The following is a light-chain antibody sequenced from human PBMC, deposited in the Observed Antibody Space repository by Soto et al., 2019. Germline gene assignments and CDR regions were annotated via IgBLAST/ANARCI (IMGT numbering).Light chain of an antibody. CDR1: QSISSY. Sequence: DIQMTQSPSSLSASVGDRVTITCRASQSISSYLNWYQQKPGKAPKHLIYAASSLQRGVPSRFSGSGSGTDFTLTISSLQPEDFATYYCQQSYSTLRTFGQGTKVDIK. J-gene: IGKJ1*01. CDR2: AAS. V-gene: IGKV1-39*01. CDR3: QQSYSTLRT.